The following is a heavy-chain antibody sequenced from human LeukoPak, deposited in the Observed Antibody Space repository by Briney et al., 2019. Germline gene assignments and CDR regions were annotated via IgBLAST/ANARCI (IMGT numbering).Heavy chain of an antibody. Sequence: SETLSLTCTVSGGSISSGSYYWSWIRQPAGKGLEWIGRIYTSGSTNYNPSLKSRVTISVDTSKNQFSLKLSSVTAADTAVYYCARAGTGEYFRRKYFNFWGQGTLVTVSS. V-gene: IGHV4-61*02. D-gene: IGHD2/OR15-2a*01. CDR2: IYTSGST. CDR3: ARAGTGEYFRRKYFNF. CDR1: GGSISSGSYY. J-gene: IGHJ4*02.